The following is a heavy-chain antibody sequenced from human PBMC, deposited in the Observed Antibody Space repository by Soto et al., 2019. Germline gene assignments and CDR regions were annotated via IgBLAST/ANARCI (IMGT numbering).Heavy chain of an antibody. D-gene: IGHD4-17*01. CDR3: PRNNGDYLFDY. CDR2: INPSGGST. CDR1: GYGFTRDH. J-gene: IGHJ4*01. Sequence: SVKGYCKAFGYGFTRDHMHWVRQAPGQGREWMGIINPSGGSTSYAQKFQGRVTMTRDTSTSTVYMELSSLRSEDTVVYYCPRNNGDYLFDYWGQGTLLSLSS. V-gene: IGHV1-46*01.